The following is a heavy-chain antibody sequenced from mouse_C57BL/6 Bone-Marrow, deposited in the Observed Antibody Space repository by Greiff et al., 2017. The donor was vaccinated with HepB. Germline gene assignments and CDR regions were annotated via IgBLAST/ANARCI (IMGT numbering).Heavy chain of an antibody. CDR1: GYTFTNYW. D-gene: IGHD2-4*01. J-gene: IGHJ2*01. V-gene: IGHV1-63*01. CDR3: ARGITTRGYYFDY. Sequence: QVQLQQSGAELVRPGTSVKMSCKASGYTFTNYWIGWAKQRPGHGLEWIGDIYPGGGYTNYNEKFKGKATLTADKSSSTAYMQFSSLTSEDSAIYYCARGITTRGYYFDYWGQGTTLTVSS. CDR2: IYPGGGYT.